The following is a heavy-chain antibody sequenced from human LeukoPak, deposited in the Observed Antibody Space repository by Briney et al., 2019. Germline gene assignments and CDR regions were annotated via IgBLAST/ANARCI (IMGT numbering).Heavy chain of an antibody. CDR2: IASDARDK. CDR1: GFTFSNYA. CDR3: ARDLRRIAAYYFDF. J-gene: IGHJ4*02. D-gene: IGHD6-25*01. Sequence: SGGSLRLSCAASGFTFSNYAIHWVRQAPGKGLEWVAVIASDARDKHHAESVKGRFTISRDNSKSTLYLQTNSLRAEDTAVYYCARDLRRIAAYYFDFWGQGTLVTVSS. V-gene: IGHV3-30*03.